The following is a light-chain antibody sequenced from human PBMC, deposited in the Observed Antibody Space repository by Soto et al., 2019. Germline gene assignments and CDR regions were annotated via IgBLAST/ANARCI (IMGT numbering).Light chain of an antibody. V-gene: IGKV4-1*01. Sequence: DIVMTQSPDSLAVSLGERATINCKSSQSVLYSSNNKLDWYQQKPGQPPKLLIYWASTRESGVTDRFSGSGSGTDFTLTISSLQAEDVAVYYGQQFYSFTLTFGPGTKVDI. J-gene: IGKJ3*01. CDR3: QQFYSFTLT. CDR1: QSVLYSSNNK. CDR2: WAS.